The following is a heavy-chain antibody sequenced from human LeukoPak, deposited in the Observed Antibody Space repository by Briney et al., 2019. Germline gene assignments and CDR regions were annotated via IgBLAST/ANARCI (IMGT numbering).Heavy chain of an antibody. Sequence: GGSLRLSCAASGFTLSSYWMSWVRQAPGKGLEWVANIKYDGSEKDYVDSVKGRFTISRDNARNSLYLQMNSLRAEDTAVYYCARDIAPAGLFFDYWGQGTLVTVSS. CDR2: IKYDGSEK. J-gene: IGHJ4*02. CDR3: ARDIAPAGLFFDY. V-gene: IGHV3-7*01. D-gene: IGHD6-13*01. CDR1: GFTLSSYW.